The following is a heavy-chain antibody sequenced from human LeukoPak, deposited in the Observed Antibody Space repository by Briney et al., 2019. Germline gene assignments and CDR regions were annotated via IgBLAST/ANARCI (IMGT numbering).Heavy chain of an antibody. CDR3: AREYSSDY. D-gene: IGHD6-6*01. Sequence: QPGGSLRLSCAASGFTFTNYAMSWVRQAPGKGLEWVSGISGSGDNTYYADSVKGRFTISRDNSKNTLYLQMNNLRAEDTAVYYCAREYSSDYWGQGTLVTVSS. CDR1: GFTFTNYA. V-gene: IGHV3-23*01. J-gene: IGHJ4*02. CDR2: ISGSGDNT.